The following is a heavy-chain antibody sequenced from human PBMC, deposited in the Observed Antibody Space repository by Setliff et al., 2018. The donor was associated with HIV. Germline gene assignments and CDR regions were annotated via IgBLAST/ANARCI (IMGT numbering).Heavy chain of an antibody. CDR2: IYYSGST. CDR3: ARGTLYYDYVWGTPFPFDY. D-gene: IGHD3-16*01. CDR1: GGSISSHF. Sequence: SEILSLTCTVSGGSISSHFWSWIRQPPGKGLEWIGSIYYSGSTNYNPSLKSRVTISVVTSKNQFSLKLSSVIAADTAVYYCARGTLYYDYVWGTPFPFDYWGQGTLVTVSS. V-gene: IGHV4-59*11. J-gene: IGHJ4*02.